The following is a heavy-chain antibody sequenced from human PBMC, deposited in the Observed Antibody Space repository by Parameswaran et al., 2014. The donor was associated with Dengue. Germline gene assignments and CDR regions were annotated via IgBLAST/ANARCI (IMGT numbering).Heavy chain of an antibody. Sequence: VRQAPGKGLEWVAVISYDGSNKYYADSVKGRFTISRDNSKNTLYLQMNSLRAEDTAVYYCAKAYSSSWSRTYYDYWGQGTLVTVSS. D-gene: IGHD6-13*01. CDR3: AKAYSSSWSRTYYDY. J-gene: IGHJ4*02. V-gene: IGHV3-30*18. CDR2: ISYDGSNK.